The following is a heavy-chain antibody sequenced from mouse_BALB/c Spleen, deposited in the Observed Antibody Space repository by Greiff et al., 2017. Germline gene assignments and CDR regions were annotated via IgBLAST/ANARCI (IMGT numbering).Heavy chain of an antibody. CDR1: GFTFSSFG. D-gene: IGHD2-4*01. V-gene: IGHV5-17*02. Sequence: EVMLVESGGGLVQPGGSRKLSCAASGFTFSSFGMHWVRQAPEKGLEWVAYISSGSSTIYYADTVKGRFTISRDNPKNTLFLQMTSLRSEDTAMYYCARWDYDHYFDYWGQGTTLTVSS. CDR3: ARWDYDHYFDY. J-gene: IGHJ2*01. CDR2: ISSGSSTI.